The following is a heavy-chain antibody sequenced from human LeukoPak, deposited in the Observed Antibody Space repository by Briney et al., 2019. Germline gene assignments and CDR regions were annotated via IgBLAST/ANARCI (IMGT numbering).Heavy chain of an antibody. CDR3: ASLLYDSSGYYDP. J-gene: IGHJ5*02. CDR1: GGTFSSYA. CDR2: IIPIFGTA. Sequence: SVKVSCKASGGTFSSYAISWVRQAPGQGLEWMGGIIPIFGTANYAQKFQGRVTITTDESTSTAYKELSSLRSEDTAVYYCASLLYDSSGYYDPWGQGTLVTVSS. V-gene: IGHV1-69*05. D-gene: IGHD3-22*01.